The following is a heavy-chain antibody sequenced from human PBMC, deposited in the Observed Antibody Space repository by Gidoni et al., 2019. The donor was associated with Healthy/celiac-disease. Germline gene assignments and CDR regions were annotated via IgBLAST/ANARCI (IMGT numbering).Heavy chain of an antibody. D-gene: IGHD2-15*01. CDR3: AKDRRDCSGGSCYKTDMDV. J-gene: IGHJ6*03. CDR1: GFTFSSYV. CDR2: ISYDGSNK. V-gene: IGHV3-30*18. Sequence: QVQLVESGGGVVQPGRSLRLSCAASGFTFSSYVMHWVRQSPGKGLEWVAVISYDGSNKYDAESVKGRFTISRENSKNTLYLQMNSVRAEDTAVYYCAKDRRDCSGGSCYKTDMDVWGKGATVTVSS.